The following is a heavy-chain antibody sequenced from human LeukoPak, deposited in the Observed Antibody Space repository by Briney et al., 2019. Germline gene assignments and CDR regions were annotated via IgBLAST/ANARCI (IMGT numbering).Heavy chain of an antibody. D-gene: IGHD3-22*01. CDR2: IYHSGST. V-gene: IGHV4-4*02. Sequence: SETLSLTCAVSGGSISSSNWWSWVRQPPGKGLEWIGEIYHSGSTNYNPSLKSRVTISVDKSKNQFSLKLSSVTAADTAVYYCARALYDSSGYLTHWYFDLWGRGTLVTVSS. J-gene: IGHJ2*01. CDR3: ARALYDSSGYLTHWYFDL. CDR1: GGSISSSNW.